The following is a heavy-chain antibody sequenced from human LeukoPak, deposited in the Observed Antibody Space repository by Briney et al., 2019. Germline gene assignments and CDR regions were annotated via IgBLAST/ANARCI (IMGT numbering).Heavy chain of an antibody. CDR1: GFTLSSYA. Sequence: GRSLRLSCAASGFTLSSYAMHWVRQAPGKGLEWVAVISYDGSNKYYADSVKGRFTISRDNSKNTLYLQMNSLRAEDTAVYYCARDPYCGGGCYHFDYWGQGTLVTVSS. V-gene: IGHV3-30-3*01. J-gene: IGHJ4*02. CDR2: ISYDGSNK. CDR3: ARDPYCGGGCYHFDY. D-gene: IGHD2-21*02.